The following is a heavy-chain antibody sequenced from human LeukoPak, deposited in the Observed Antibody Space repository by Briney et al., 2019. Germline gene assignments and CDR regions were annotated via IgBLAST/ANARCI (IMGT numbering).Heavy chain of an antibody. CDR3: ARDRGYSYESSGTGYFDY. CDR2: INRYDGSI. J-gene: IGHJ4*02. V-gene: IGHV3-20*04. D-gene: IGHD3-22*01. CDR1: GFTFDDYG. Sequence: PGGSLTLSCAASGFTFDDYGMIWVRQAPGKGLEWVSDINRYDGSIGYADSVKGRFTISRENAKNSLYLQMNSMTAEYTALYYCARDRGYSYESSGTGYFDYWGQGTLVTVSS.